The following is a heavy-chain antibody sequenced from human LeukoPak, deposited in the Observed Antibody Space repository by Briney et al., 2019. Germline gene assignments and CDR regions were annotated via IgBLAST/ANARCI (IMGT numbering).Heavy chain of an antibody. V-gene: IGHV3-66*01. J-gene: IGHJ4*02. Sequence: GGSLRLSCAASGFTVSSNYMSWVRQAPGKGLEWVSVIYSGGSTYYADSVKGRFTISRDNSKNTLYLQMNSLRAEDTAVYYCAKEPHIVVVPAAPCYWGQGTLVTVSS. D-gene: IGHD2-2*01. CDR1: GFTVSSNY. CDR3: AKEPHIVVVPAAPCY. CDR2: IYSGGST.